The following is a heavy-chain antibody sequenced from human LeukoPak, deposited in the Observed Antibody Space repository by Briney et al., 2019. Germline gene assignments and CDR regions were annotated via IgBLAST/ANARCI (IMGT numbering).Heavy chain of an antibody. J-gene: IGHJ3*02. D-gene: IGHD2-15*01. Sequence: PSETLSLTCAVYGGSFSGYYWSWIRQPPGKGLEWIGEINHSGSTNYNPSLKSRVTISVDTSKNQFSLKLSSVTAADTAVYYCARGRYCSADICSGGDAFDIWGQGTMVSVSS. CDR3: ARGRYCSADICSGGDAFDI. V-gene: IGHV4-34*01. CDR1: GGSFSGYY. CDR2: INHSGST.